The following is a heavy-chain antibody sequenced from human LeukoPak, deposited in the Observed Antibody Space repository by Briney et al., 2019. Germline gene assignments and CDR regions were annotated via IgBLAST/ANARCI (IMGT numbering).Heavy chain of an antibody. Sequence: GGSLRLSCAASGFTFSSYAMSWVRQDPGKGLEWVSAMSGSGGSTYYADSVKGRFTIPRDTSKSTLYLLMSSLRAQHPALYYGAKASLMDYYDSSGYYSFDYWGQGTLVTVSS. CDR1: GFTFSSYA. V-gene: IGHV3-23*01. CDR2: MSGSGGST. CDR3: AKASLMDYYDSSGYYSFDY. J-gene: IGHJ4*02. D-gene: IGHD3-22*01.